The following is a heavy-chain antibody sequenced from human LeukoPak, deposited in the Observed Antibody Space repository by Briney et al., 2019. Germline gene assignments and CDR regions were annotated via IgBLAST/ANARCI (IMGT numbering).Heavy chain of an antibody. D-gene: IGHD3-10*01. CDR2: IYSGGST. CDR1: GFTVSSNY. CDR3: AGARGLRTGVDY. J-gene: IGHJ4*02. V-gene: IGHV3-53*01. Sequence: GGSLRLSCAVSGFTVSSNYMSWVRQAPGKGLECVSIIYSGGSTYYTDTVKGQFTISRDNSKNTLYLQMNSLRAGDTAVYYCAGARGLRTGVDYLGQGTLVTVSS.